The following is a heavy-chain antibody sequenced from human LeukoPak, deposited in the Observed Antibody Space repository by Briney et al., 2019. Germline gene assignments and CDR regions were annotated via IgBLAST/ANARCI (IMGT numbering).Heavy chain of an antibody. D-gene: IGHD4-17*01. CDR3: ASVSGEMTTVTSFDY. CDR2: INHSGST. Sequence: SETLPLTCAVYGGSFSGYYWSWIRQPPGKGLEWIGEINHSGSTNYNPSLKSRVTISVDTSKNQFSLKLSSVTAADTAVYYCASVSGEMTTVTSFDYWGQGTLVTVSS. V-gene: IGHV4-34*01. J-gene: IGHJ4*02. CDR1: GGSFSGYY.